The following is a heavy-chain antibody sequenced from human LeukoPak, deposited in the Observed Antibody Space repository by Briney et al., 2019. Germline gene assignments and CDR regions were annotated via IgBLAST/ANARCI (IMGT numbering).Heavy chain of an antibody. CDR1: GFTFSSYW. Sequence: GGSLRLSCAASGFTFSSYWMSWVRQAPGKGLEWVANIKQDGSEKYYVDSVKGRFTISRDNAKNSLYLQMNSLRAEDTAVYYCARAYYDSSGYSRPSPIGYWGQGTLVAVSS. D-gene: IGHD3-22*01. J-gene: IGHJ4*02. CDR3: ARAYYDSSGYSRPSPIGY. V-gene: IGHV3-7*03. CDR2: IKQDGSEK.